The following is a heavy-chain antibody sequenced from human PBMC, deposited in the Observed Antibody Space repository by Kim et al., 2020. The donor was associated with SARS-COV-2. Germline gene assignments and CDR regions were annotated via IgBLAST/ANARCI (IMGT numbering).Heavy chain of an antibody. J-gene: IGHJ2*01. D-gene: IGHD4-4*01. CDR3: AREYSNYPWYFDL. V-gene: IGHV4-30-2*05. Sequence: HNPSLKSRVTISVDTSTNQSSLKLSSVTAAGTAVYYWAREYSNYPWYFDLWGRGTLVTVSS.